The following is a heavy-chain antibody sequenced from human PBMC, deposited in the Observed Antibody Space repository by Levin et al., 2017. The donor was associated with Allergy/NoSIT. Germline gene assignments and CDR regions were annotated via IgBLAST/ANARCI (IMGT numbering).Heavy chain of an antibody. D-gene: IGHD1-1*01. Sequence: GESLKISCAASGFTFSSYSMNWVRQAPGKGLEWVSSISTGSHHIYYADSVKGRFTISIDNAKNSLYLQMNSLRAEDTAVYYCARGTKTRQREDLFDYWGQGTVVTVSS. CDR3: ARGTKTRQREDLFDY. CDR1: GFTFSSYS. V-gene: IGHV3-21*01. CDR2: ISTGSHHI. J-gene: IGHJ4*02.